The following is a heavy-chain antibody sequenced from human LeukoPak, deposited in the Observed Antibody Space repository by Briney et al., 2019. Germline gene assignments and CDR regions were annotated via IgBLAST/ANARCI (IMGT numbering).Heavy chain of an antibody. J-gene: IGHJ5*02. CDR1: GGSISSGGYS. CDR3: ARDAVLPGGFDP. V-gene: IGHV4-30-2*01. D-gene: IGHD1-14*01. CDR2: IYHSGST. Sequence: PSQTLSLTCAVSGGSISSGGYSWSWIRQPPGKGLEWIGYIYHSGSTYYNPSLKSRVTISVDRSKNQFSLKLSSVTAADTAVYYCARDAVLPGGFDPWGQGTVVTVSS.